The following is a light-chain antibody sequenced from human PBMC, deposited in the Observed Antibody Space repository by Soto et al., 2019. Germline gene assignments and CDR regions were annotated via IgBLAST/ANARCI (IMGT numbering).Light chain of an antibody. J-gene: IGKJ2*01. Sequence: EIVMTQSPATLSVSPGDRATLSCRASQSINNNLAWYQQKPGQAPRLLIHGASTRATGIPARFSGSGSGAEFTLTISSLQSEDFAVYYCHQYDDGPYTFGQGTKVEI. CDR3: HQYDDGPYT. CDR2: GAS. V-gene: IGKV3-15*01. CDR1: QSINNN.